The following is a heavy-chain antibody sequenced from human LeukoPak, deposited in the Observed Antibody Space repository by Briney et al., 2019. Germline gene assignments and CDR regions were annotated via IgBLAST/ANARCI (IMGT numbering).Heavy chain of an antibody. J-gene: IGHJ6*02. V-gene: IGHV3-33*01. CDR1: GFTFSSYG. CDR2: IWYDGSNK. Sequence: GGSLRLSCAASGFTFSSYGMHWVRQAPGKGLEWVAVIWYDGSNKYYADSVKGRFTISRDNSKNTLYLQMNSLRAEDTAVYYCAREEAWHGYCSSTSCYGYGMDVWGQGTTVTVSS. CDR3: AREEAWHGYCSSTSCYGYGMDV. D-gene: IGHD2-2*01.